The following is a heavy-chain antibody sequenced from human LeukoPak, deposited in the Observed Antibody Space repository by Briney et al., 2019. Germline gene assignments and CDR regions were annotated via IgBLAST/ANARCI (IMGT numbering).Heavy chain of an antibody. V-gene: IGHV4-34*01. CDR2: IDHSGST. Sequence: PSETLSLTCAVSGGSFSTYYWSWIRQPPGKGLEWIGEIDHSGSTNYNPPLKSRVTISVDTSKNQFSLKLSSVTAADTAVYYCARGGRAYDYVWGSYRYENWFDPWGQGTLVTVSS. J-gene: IGHJ5*02. CDR1: GGSFSTYY. D-gene: IGHD3-16*02. CDR3: ARGGRAYDYVWGSYRYENWFDP.